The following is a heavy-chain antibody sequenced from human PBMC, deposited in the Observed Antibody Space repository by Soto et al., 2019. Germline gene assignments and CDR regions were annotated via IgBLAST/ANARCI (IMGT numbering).Heavy chain of an antibody. Sequence: QAQLVESGGGVVQPGRSLRLSCAASGFTFSTYAMHWVRQAPGKGLEWVAFIWYDGSTKYSADSVTGRFTISRDNPKNTLYLQMNSQRDEDTAVYYCARDEGGCRVFRGMDVWGQGTTVTVSS. D-gene: IGHD2-15*01. V-gene: IGHV3-33*01. CDR3: ARDEGGCRVFRGMDV. CDR2: IWYDGSTK. CDR1: GFTFSTYA. J-gene: IGHJ6*02.